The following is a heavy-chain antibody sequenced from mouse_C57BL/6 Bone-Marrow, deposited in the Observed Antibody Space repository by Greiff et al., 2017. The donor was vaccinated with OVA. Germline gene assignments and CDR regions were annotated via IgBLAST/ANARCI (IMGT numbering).Heavy chain of an antibody. D-gene: IGHD2-1*01. CDR2: ISGGGGNT. CDR1: GFTFSSYT. Sequence: EVQLVESGGGLVKPGGSLKLSCAASGFTFSSYTMSWVRQTPEKRLEWVATISGGGGNTYYPDSVKGRFTISRDNAKNTLYLQMSSLRSEDTALYYCARHYYGNFLFAYWGQGTLVTVSA. J-gene: IGHJ3*01. CDR3: ARHYYGNFLFAY. V-gene: IGHV5-9*01.